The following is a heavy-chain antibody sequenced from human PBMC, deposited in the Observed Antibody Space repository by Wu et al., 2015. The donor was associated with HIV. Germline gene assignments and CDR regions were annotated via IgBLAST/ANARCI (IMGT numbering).Heavy chain of an antibody. Sequence: QVQLAQSGAEVKKPGSSVRVSCKASGGAFSSYTFNWVRQAPGQGLEWMGGINPLFGTTKYAQNFQGRVRITTDDSKSTAYMEMSSLRSEDTAVYYCARNTDSVATSLYSLGVWGQGTTVTVSS. CDR3: ARNTDSVATSLYSLGV. CDR1: GGAFSSYT. V-gene: IGHV1-69*05. D-gene: IGHD5-12*01. CDR2: INPLFGTT. J-gene: IGHJ6*02.